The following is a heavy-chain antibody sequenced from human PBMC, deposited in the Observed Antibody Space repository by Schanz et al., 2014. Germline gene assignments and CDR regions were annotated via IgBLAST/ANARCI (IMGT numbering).Heavy chain of an antibody. V-gene: IGHV3-23*01. CDR1: GFTFRGYA. CDR2: ISGSGGST. J-gene: IGHJ4*02. D-gene: IGHD5-12*01. Sequence: EVQLLESGGGLVQPGGSLRLSCAAAGFTFRGYAMSWVHQAPGKGLEWVSAISGSGGSTYYADSVKGRFTISRDNSKNTLYLQMNSLRAEDTAVYYCARKVVATIGGYYDNWGQGTLVTVSS. CDR3: ARKVVATIGGYYDN.